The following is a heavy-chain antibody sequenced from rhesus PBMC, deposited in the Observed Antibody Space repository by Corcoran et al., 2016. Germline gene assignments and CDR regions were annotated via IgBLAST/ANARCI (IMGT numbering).Heavy chain of an antibody. CDR1: GYSISGYH. V-gene: IGHV4-122*02. J-gene: IGHJ4*01. CDR3: ARESVAAVQEKHFDY. D-gene: IGHD4-29*01. Sequence: QVQLQESGPGLVKPSETLSLTCAVSGYSISGYHWSWIRQAPGKGSEWIGYITYSGSTSYNPSLKSRVTISRDTSKNQYSLKLSSVTAADTAVYYCARESVAAVQEKHFDYWGQGVLVTISS. CDR2: ITYSGST.